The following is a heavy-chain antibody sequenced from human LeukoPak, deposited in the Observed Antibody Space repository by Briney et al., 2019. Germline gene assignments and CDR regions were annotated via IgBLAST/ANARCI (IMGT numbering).Heavy chain of an antibody. CDR3: ARSMVAIAMVNYYYYMDV. V-gene: IGHV4-39*07. D-gene: IGHD2-21*01. CDR1: GGSLSSSPYY. Sequence: SETLSLTCTVSGGSLSSSPYYWGWGWIRQPPGKGLEWVATLYYSGSTYHNPSLKSRVTISVDTSKNQFSLKLSSVTAADTAVYYCARSMVAIAMVNYYYYMDVWGKGTTVTVPS. J-gene: IGHJ6*03. CDR2: LYYSGST.